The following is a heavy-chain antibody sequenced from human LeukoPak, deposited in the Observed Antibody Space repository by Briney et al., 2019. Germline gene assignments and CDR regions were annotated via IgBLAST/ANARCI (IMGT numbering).Heavy chain of an antibody. CDR3: ARGADSSGYYSIFYFDY. D-gene: IGHD3-22*01. V-gene: IGHV4-59*08. J-gene: IGHJ4*02. CDR1: GASVSNYY. Sequence: SETLSLTCRVSGASVSNYYWSWIRQSPGKGLEWIGFFHYSGSTNYNPSLNSRVTTSIDTSMNQLSLTLVSVTAADTAVYYCARGADSSGYYSIFYFDYWGQGTLVTVSS. CDR2: FHYSGST.